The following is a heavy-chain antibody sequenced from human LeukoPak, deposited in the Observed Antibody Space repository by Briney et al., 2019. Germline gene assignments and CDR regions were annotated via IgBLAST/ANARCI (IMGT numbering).Heavy chain of an antibody. V-gene: IGHV3-48*03. J-gene: IGHJ4*02. CDR2: ISSSGSTI. Sequence: GGSLRLSCAASGFTFSAYEMNWVRQAPGKGLEWVSYISSSGSTIYYADSLKGRFTISRDNAKNLLYLQMNSLRAEDTAVNYCTSKGGALNYFDYWGQGTLVTVSS. CDR1: GFTFSAYE. CDR3: TSKGGALNYFDY. D-gene: IGHD1-26*01.